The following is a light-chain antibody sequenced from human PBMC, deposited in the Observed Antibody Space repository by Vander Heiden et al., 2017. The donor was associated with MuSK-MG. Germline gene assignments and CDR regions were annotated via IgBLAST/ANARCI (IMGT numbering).Light chain of an antibody. J-gene: IGLJ3*02. CDR1: SSSIGANY. V-gene: IGLV1-47*01. CDR2: RDD. Sequence: QSVLTQPPSTSGTPGQRVTISCFGSSSSIGANYVYWYQHLPGAAPKLLIDRDDQRPSGVPDRCAGSKSDTSASMAISGLRSEDEADYYCAAWDDSLSGFVFGGRTKLTVL. CDR3: AAWDDSLSGFV.